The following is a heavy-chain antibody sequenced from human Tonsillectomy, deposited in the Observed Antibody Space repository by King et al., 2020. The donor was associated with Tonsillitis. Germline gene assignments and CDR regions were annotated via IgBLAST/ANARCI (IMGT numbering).Heavy chain of an antibody. V-gene: IGHV3-23*04. Sequence: VQLVESGGGLVQPGGSLRLSCAASGFTFSSYAMSWVRQAPGKGLEWVSGISGSGGSTYYADSVKGRFTISRDNSKKTLYLQMNSLRAEDTAVYYCAKVFWFGELKYYFDYWGQGTLVTVSS. J-gene: IGHJ4*02. CDR3: AKVFWFGELKYYFDY. CDR1: GFTFSSYA. CDR2: ISGSGGST. D-gene: IGHD3-10*01.